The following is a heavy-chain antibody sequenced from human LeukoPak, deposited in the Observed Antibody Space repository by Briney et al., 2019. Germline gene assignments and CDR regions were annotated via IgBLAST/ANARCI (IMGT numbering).Heavy chain of an antibody. V-gene: IGHV1-3*01. CDR1: GYTFTSYA. Sequence: GASVKVSCKASGYTFTSYAMHWVRQAPGRRLEWMGWINAGNGNTKYSQKFQGRVTITRDTSASTAYMELSSLRSEDTAVYYCARAPGYCSSTSCYLFGLDPWGQGTLVTVSS. CDR3: ARAPGYCSSTSCYLFGLDP. J-gene: IGHJ5*02. CDR2: INAGNGNT. D-gene: IGHD2-2*01.